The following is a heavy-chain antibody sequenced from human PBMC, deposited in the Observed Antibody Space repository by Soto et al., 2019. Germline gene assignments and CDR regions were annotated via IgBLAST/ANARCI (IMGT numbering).Heavy chain of an antibody. CDR2: ISWNSGSI. J-gene: IGHJ4*02. D-gene: IGHD2-15*01. Sequence: PGGSLRLSCAASGFTFDDYAMHWVRQAPGKGLEWVSGISWNSGSIGYADSVKGRFTISRDNAKNSLYPQMNSLRAEDTALYYCAKDAGRDGYLDYWGQGTLVTVSS. CDR3: AKDAGRDGYLDY. V-gene: IGHV3-9*01. CDR1: GFTFDDYA.